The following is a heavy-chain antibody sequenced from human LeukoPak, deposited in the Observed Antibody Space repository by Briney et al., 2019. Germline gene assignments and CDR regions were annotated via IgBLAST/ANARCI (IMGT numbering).Heavy chain of an antibody. CDR2: ISGSGGST. CDR1: GFTFTNYA. V-gene: IGHV3-23*01. CDR3: AKVDGFSRGYFDY. D-gene: IGHD3-22*01. J-gene: IGHJ4*02. Sequence: GGSLRLSCAASGFTFTNYAMSWVRQALERGLEWVSGISGSGGSTYYADSVKGRFTFSRDNSKNTLYVQMNSLSAEHTAVYYCAKVDGFSRGYFDYWGQGTLVTVSS.